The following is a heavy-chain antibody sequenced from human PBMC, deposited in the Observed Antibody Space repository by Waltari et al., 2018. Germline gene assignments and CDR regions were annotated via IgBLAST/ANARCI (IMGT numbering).Heavy chain of an antibody. D-gene: IGHD3-22*01. CDR1: GGSFSGYY. Sequence: QVQLQQWGAGLLKPSETLSLTCAVYGGSFSGYYWSWIRQPPGKGLEWIGEINNSGSTNYNPSLKSRVTRAVDTSKNQFSLKLSSVTAADTAVYYCAREVGDYYDSSGLYYFDYWGQGTLVTVSS. CDR2: INNSGST. V-gene: IGHV4-34*01. CDR3: AREVGDYYDSSGLYYFDY. J-gene: IGHJ4*02.